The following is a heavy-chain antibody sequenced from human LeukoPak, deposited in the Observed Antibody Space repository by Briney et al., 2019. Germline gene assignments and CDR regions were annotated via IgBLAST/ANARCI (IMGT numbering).Heavy chain of an antibody. Sequence: GGSLRLSCAASGFTFSSYGMHWVRQAPGKGLEWVAFIRYDGSNKYCADSVKGRFTISRDNSKNTLYLQMNSLRAEDTAVYYCAKVEVSVVRGVIDFDYWGQGTLVTVSS. D-gene: IGHD3-10*01. V-gene: IGHV3-30*02. CDR2: IRYDGSNK. CDR3: AKVEVSVVRGVIDFDY. CDR1: GFTFSSYG. J-gene: IGHJ4*02.